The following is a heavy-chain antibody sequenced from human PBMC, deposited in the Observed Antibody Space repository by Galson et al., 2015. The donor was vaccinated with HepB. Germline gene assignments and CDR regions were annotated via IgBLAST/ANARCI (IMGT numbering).Heavy chain of an antibody. CDR3: AAGCGELPTDS. V-gene: IGHV1-69*02. D-gene: IGHD3-10*01. Sequence: SVKVSCKASGGTFSTYTITWVRQAPGQGLEWMGRIIPMLGITNFAQKFQGRVTITADKSTSTVYMELSSLRSEDTAMYYCAAGCGELPTDSWGQGTLVTVSS. CDR1: GGTFSTYT. CDR2: IIPMLGIT. J-gene: IGHJ4*02.